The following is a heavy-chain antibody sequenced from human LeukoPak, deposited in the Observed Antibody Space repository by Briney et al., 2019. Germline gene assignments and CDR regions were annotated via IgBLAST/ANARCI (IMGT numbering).Heavy chain of an antibody. J-gene: IGHJ4*02. V-gene: IGHV4-59*01. Sequence: SETLSLTHSVCGGSISLYYWSWIRHPPGKGLVWIGYINYSGSTDYNPSLKSRVTISIDTSKTQCSLKLSSVTAADTDVYYCARVTVWSGYYFDYWGQGTLVTVSS. D-gene: IGHD3-3*01. CDR2: INYSGST. CDR3: ARVTVWSGYYFDY. CDR1: GGSISLYY.